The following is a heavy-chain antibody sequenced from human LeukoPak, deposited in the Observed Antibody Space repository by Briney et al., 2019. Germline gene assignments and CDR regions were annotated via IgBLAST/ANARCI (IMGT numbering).Heavy chain of an antibody. CDR1: GGTSSSYA. J-gene: IGHJ4*02. V-gene: IGHV1-69*06. D-gene: IGHD5-18*01. Sequence: SVKVSCKASGGTSSSYAISWVRQAPGQGLEWMGGIIPIFGTANYAQKFQGRVTITADKSTSTAYMELSSLRSEDTAVYYCAREESGYSYGTFDYWGQGTLVTVSS. CDR3: AREESGYSYGTFDY. CDR2: IIPIFGTA.